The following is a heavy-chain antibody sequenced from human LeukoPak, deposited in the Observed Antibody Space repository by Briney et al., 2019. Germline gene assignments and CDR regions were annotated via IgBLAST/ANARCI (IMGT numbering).Heavy chain of an antibody. CDR1: GYTFTSYD. CDR2: MNPNSGNT. J-gene: IGHJ3*02. D-gene: IGHD6-13*01. CDR3: ARGVQQLAYYDAFDI. Sequence: VASVKVSCKASGYTFTSYDINWVRQATGQGLEWMGWMNPNSGNTGYAQKFQGRVTITRNTSISTAYMELSSLRSEDTAVYYCARGVQQLAYYDAFDIWGQGTMVTVSS. V-gene: IGHV1-8*03.